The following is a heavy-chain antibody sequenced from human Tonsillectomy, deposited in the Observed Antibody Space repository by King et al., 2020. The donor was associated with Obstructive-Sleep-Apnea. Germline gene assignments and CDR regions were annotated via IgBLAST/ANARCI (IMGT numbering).Heavy chain of an antibody. V-gene: IGHV1-8*01. CDR1: GYTFTSHD. Sequence: VQLVQSGAEVKRPGASVKVSCKASGYTFTSHDINWVRQATGQGLEWMGWRNPNSGNAGFAQKFQGRVTMTRDTSISTAYMELSGLGSEDTAVYYCARVLGYCSSTSWGGVDYWGQGTLVTVSS. J-gene: IGHJ4*02. CDR3: ARVLGYCSSTSWGGVDY. CDR2: RNPNSGNA. D-gene: IGHD2-2*01.